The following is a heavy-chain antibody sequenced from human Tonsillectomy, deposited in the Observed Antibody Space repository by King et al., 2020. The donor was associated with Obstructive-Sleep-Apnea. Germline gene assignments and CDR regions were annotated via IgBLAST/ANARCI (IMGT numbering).Heavy chain of an antibody. CDR2: LKPTCVVT. CDR3: ARVGYCGGGSCYSFDP. Sequence: QLVQSGAEVKKPGASLNVSCKASGYTFTGYYMHWGRHAPGQGLEWMGWLKPTCVVTTYAQKCQGRVTMNRDASISTAYMELSRLRSDDTAVYYCARVGYCGGGSCYSFDPWGQGTLVTVSS. J-gene: IGHJ5*02. CDR1: GYTFTGYY. D-gene: IGHD2-15*01. V-gene: IGHV1-2*02.